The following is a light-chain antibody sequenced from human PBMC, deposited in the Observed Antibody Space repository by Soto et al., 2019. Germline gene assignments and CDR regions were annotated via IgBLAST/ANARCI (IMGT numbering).Light chain of an antibody. CDR3: SSYTSSSTLV. CDR1: SRDVGGYNY. Sequence: QSALTQPASVSGSPGQSITISCTGTSRDVGGYNYVSWYQQHPGKAPKLMIYDVSNRPSGVSNRFSGSKSGNTASLTISGLQAEDAADYFCSSYTSSSTLVFGGGTKLTVL. CDR2: DVS. V-gene: IGLV2-14*01. J-gene: IGLJ2*01.